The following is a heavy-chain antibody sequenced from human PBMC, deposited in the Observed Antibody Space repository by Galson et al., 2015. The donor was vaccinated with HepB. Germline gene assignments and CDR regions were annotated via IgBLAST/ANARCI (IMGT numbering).Heavy chain of an antibody. CDR3: VKDFADYYDSSRVAFDI. CDR1: GFTFSSYG. V-gene: IGHV3-30*18. CDR2: ISYGGSNK. D-gene: IGHD3-22*01. Sequence: SLRLSCAASGFTFSSYGMHWVRQAPGKGLEWVAVISYGGSNKYYADSVKGRFTISRDNSKNTLYLQMSSLRAEDTAVYYCVKDFADYYDSSRVAFDIWGQGTMVTVSS. J-gene: IGHJ3*02.